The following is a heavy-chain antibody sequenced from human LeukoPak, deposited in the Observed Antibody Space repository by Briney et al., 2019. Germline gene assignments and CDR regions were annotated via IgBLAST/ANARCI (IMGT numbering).Heavy chain of an antibody. V-gene: IGHV1-69*05. J-gene: IGHJ6*03. CDR2: IIPIFGTA. CDR3: ARGPGGELRPYYYYYYMDV. Sequence: SVKVSCKASGGTFSSYAISWVRQAPGQGLEWMGGIIPIFGTANYAQKFQGRVTITTDESTSTAYMELSSLRSEDTAVYYCARGPGGELRPYYYYYYMDVWGKGTTVAVSS. CDR1: GGTFSSYA. D-gene: IGHD1-26*01.